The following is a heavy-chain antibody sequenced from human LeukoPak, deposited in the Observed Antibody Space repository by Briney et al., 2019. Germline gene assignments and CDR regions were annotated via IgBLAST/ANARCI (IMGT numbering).Heavy chain of an antibody. CDR3: ARDSYRLRFYFDY. V-gene: IGHV1-2*02. CDR2: INPNSGGT. D-gene: IGHD4-17*01. CDR1: GYTFTGYY. Sequence: GASVTVSCKASGYTFTGYYMHWVRQAPGQGLEWMGWINPNSGGTNYAQKFQGRVTMTRDTSISTAYMELSRLRSDDTAVYYCARDSYRLRFYFDYRGQGTLVTVSS. J-gene: IGHJ4*02.